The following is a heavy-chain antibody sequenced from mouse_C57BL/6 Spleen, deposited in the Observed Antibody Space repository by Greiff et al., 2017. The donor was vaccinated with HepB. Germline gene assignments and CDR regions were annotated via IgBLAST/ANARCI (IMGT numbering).Heavy chain of an antibody. CDR1: GFNIKNTY. D-gene: IGHD1-1*01. CDR2: IDPANGNT. J-gene: IGHJ1*03. V-gene: IGHV14-3*01. CDR3: ARGPCYYYGSSYGYFDV. Sequence: DVQLQESVAELVRPGASVKLSCTASGFNIKNTYMHWVKQRPEQGLEWIGRIDPANGNTKYAPKFQGKATITADTSSNTAYLQLSSLTSEDTAIYYCARGPCYYYGSSYGYFDVWGTGTTVTVSS.